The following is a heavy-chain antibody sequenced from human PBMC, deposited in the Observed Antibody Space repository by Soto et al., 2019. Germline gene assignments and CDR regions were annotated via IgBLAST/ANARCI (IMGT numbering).Heavy chain of an antibody. D-gene: IGHD6-19*01. CDR1: GFTFSSYG. CDR3: ARDPVAAKSGPFDY. J-gene: IGHJ4*02. CDR2: ISYDGSNK. Sequence: GGSLRLSCAASGFTFSSYGMHWVRQAPGKGLEWVAVISYDGSNKYYADSVKGRFTISRDNSKNTLYLQMNSLRAEDTAVYYCARDPVAAKSGPFDYWGQGTLVTVSS. V-gene: IGHV3-30*03.